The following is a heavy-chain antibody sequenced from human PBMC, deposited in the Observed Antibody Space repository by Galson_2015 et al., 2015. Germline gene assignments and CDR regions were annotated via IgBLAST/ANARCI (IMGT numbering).Heavy chain of an antibody. Sequence: LRLSCAASGFTFSSYSMNWVRQAPGKGLEWVSYISSSSSTIYYADSVKGRFTISRDNAKNSLYLQMNSLRDEDTAVYYCAREASYDFWSGYYDYYYYMDVWGKGTTVTVSS. D-gene: IGHD3-3*01. J-gene: IGHJ6*03. CDR1: GFTFSSYS. V-gene: IGHV3-48*02. CDR2: ISSSSSTI. CDR3: AREASYDFWSGYYDYYYYMDV.